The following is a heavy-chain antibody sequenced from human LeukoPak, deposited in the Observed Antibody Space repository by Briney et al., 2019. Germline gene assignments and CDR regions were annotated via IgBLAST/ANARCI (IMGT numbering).Heavy chain of an antibody. CDR2: VIPILGIA. CDR3: ARDRGYGSGTPGDY. Sequence: SVKVSCKASGGTFSSYAISWVRQAPGQGLEWMGRVIPILGIANYAQKFQGRVTITADKSTSTAYMELSSLRSEDTAVYYCARDRGYGSGTPGDYWGQGTLVTVSS. D-gene: IGHD3-10*01. V-gene: IGHV1-69*04. CDR1: GGTFSSYA. J-gene: IGHJ4*02.